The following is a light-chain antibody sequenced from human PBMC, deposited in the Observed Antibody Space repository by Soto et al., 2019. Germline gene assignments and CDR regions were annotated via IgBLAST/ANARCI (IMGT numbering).Light chain of an antibody. V-gene: IGKV4-1*01. CDR3: QQYYSTPFT. CDR1: QNIFSTSISTTL. J-gene: IGKJ4*01. Sequence: DIVMTQSPDSLAVSLGERATISCKSSQNIFSTSISTTLLAWYQHKSGQPPKLLIYWASTRESGVPDRVSGSGSGTDFTLAISSLQAEDVAVYYCQQYYSTPFTFGGGTKVDIK. CDR2: WAS.